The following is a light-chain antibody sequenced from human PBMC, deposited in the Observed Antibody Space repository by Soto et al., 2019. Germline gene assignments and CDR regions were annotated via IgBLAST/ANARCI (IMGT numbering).Light chain of an antibody. CDR2: TAS. CDR1: QSISTW. V-gene: IGKV1-5*03. CDR3: QQYDSYSGLT. J-gene: IGKJ4*01. Sequence: DIQMTQSPSILSASVGDRVTITCRASQSISTWLAWYQQKPGKAPKLLIYTASNLESGVPSRFSGSGSGTEFTLTISSLQPDDFATYYCQQYDSYSGLTFGGGTKVEIK.